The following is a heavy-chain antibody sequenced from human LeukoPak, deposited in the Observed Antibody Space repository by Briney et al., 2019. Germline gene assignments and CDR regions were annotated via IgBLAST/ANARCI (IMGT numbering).Heavy chain of an antibody. CDR2: MSPNSGDT. D-gene: IGHD7-27*01. Sequence: ASVTVSCKASGYTFTSHDINWVRQATGQGLEWMGWMSPNSGDTGYAQKFQGRVTMTSDSSISTAYMELSSLRSEDTAIYYCVRTPPNWGFDYWGQGTLVTVST. V-gene: IGHV1-8*01. CDR3: VRTPPNWGFDY. CDR1: GYTFTSHD. J-gene: IGHJ4*02.